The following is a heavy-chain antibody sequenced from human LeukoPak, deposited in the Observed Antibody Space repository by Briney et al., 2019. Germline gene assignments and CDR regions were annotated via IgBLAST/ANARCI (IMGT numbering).Heavy chain of an antibody. CDR3: ARPQPGGSGSYYFDY. J-gene: IGHJ4*02. CDR1: GYSISSDYY. V-gene: IGHV4-38-2*01. CDR2: IYHSGST. Sequence: SETLSLTCAVSGYSISSDYYWGWIRQPPGKGLEWIGSIYHSGSTYYNPSLKSRVTISVDTSKNQFSLKLSSVTAADTAVYYCARPQPGGSGSYYFDYWGQGTLVTVSS. D-gene: IGHD1-26*01.